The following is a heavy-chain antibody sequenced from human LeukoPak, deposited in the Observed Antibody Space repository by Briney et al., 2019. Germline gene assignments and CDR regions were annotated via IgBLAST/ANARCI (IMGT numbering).Heavy chain of an antibody. D-gene: IGHD6-19*01. Sequence: SETLSLTCTVSGGSISSSSYYWGWLSQPPGKGLEWIGSIYYSGDTYYNPSLKSRRVTISVDTSKNQFSLRLSSVTAADTAVYYCARHQWHYYYYMGVWGKGSTVTVSS. V-gene: IGHV4-39*01. CDR1: GGSISSSSYY. J-gene: IGHJ6*03. CDR2: IYYSGDT. CDR3: ARHQWHYYYYMGV.